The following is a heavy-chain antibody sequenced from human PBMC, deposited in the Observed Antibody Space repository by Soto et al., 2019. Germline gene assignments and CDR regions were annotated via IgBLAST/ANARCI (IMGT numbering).Heavy chain of an antibody. CDR3: AKSTGGTANGMDV. J-gene: IGHJ6*02. CDR2: ISWNSGTI. V-gene: IGHV3-9*01. CDR1: GVMFDNYA. Sequence: EVQLVESGGGLVQPGRCLRISCAASGVMFDNYAMHWVRQAPGKGLEWVSGISWNSGTIGYADSVKGRFTISRDNAKNSLYLQMNSLRAEDTALYYCAKSTGGTANGMDVWGQGTTVTVSS. D-gene: IGHD2-8*02.